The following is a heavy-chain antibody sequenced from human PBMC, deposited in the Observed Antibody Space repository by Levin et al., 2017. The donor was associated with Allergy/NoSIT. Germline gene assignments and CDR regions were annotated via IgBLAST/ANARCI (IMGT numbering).Heavy chain of an antibody. J-gene: IGHJ6*03. CDR1: GFTFSNAW. Sequence: GGSLRLSCAASGFTFSNAWMSWVRQAPGKGLEWVGRIKSKTDGGTTDYAAPVKGRFTISRDDSKNTLYLQMNSLKTEDTAVYYCTTAVWAVQGVITNYYYYMDVWGKGTTVTVSS. V-gene: IGHV3-15*01. CDR2: IKSKTDGGTT. D-gene: IGHD3-10*01. CDR3: TTAVWAVQGVITNYYYYMDV.